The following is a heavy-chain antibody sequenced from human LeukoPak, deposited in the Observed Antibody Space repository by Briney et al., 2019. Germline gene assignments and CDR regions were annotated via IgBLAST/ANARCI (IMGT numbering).Heavy chain of an antibody. CDR3: ASYYYDSRDAFDI. D-gene: IGHD3-22*01. Sequence: SETLSLTCTVSGDSISSYYWSWIRQPPGKGLEWIGYIYYSGSTNYNPSLKSRVTISVDTSKNQFSLKLSSVTAADTAVYYCASYYYDSRDAFDIWGQGTMVTVYS. J-gene: IGHJ3*02. CDR2: IYYSGST. CDR1: GDSISSYY. V-gene: IGHV4-59*01.